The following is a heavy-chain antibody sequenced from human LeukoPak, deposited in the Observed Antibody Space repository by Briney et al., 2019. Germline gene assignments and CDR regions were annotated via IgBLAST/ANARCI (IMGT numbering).Heavy chain of an antibody. CDR1: GGSISSYY. CDR2: IYYSGST. V-gene: IGHV4-59*08. J-gene: IGHJ4*02. D-gene: IGHD4-17*01. CDR3: ARGMDYGDYAY. Sequence: SETLSLTCTVSGGSISSYYWSWIRQPPGNGLEWIGYIYYSGSTNYNPSLKSRVTISVDTSKNQFSLKLSSVTAADTAVYYCARGMDYGDYAYWGQGTLVTVSS.